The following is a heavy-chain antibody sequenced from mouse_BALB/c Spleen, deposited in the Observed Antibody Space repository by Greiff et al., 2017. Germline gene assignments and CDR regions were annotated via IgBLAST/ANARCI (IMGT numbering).Heavy chain of an antibody. J-gene: IGHJ2*01. Sequence: EVQVVESGGGLVKPGGSLKLSCAASGFTFSSYAMSWVRQTPEKRLEWVASISSGGSTYYPDSVKGRFTISRDYARNILYLQMSSLRSEDPGMYYCARGPGYDDYFDYWGQGTTLTVSS. CDR3: ARGPGYDDYFDY. V-gene: IGHV5-6-5*01. CDR1: GFTFSSYA. CDR2: ISSGGST. D-gene: IGHD2-2*01.